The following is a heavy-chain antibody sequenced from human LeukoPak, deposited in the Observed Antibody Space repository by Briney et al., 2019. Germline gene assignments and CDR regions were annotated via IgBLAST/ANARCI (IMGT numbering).Heavy chain of an antibody. CDR2: ISGSSTI. D-gene: IGHD3-3*01. Sequence: PGGSLRLSCAASGFTFSSYSMNWVRQAPGKGLEWVSYISGSSTIYYADSVKGRFTISRDNAKNSLYLQMNSLRAEDTAVYYCARVEGITIFGVVITDGYFDYWGQGTLVTVSS. CDR3: ARVEGITIFGVVITDGYFDY. J-gene: IGHJ4*02. V-gene: IGHV3-48*01. CDR1: GFTFSSYS.